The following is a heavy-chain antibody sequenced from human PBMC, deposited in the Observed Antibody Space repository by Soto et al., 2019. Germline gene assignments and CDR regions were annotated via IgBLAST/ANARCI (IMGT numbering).Heavy chain of an antibody. V-gene: IGHV2-5*02. D-gene: IGHD6-19*01. Sequence: QITLKESGPPLVKPTQTLTLTCTFSGFSLTTSGVGVGWIRQPPGKALEWLALLYWDDDNQYSPSLRNRLTLTKDTSKTQVVLTMTNMDTVDTATYYCAHGSGWLFDYWGQGTLVTVSS. CDR2: LYWDDDN. CDR3: AHGSGWLFDY. J-gene: IGHJ4*02. CDR1: GFSLTTSGVG.